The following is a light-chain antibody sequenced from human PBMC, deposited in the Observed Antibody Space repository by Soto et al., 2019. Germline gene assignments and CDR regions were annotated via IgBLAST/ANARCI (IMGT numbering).Light chain of an antibody. CDR2: GAS. V-gene: IGKV3-15*01. J-gene: IGKJ1*01. CDR1: QSVSSN. Sequence: EIVMTQSPATLSVSPGERATLSCRSSQSVSSNLAWYQQKPGQSPRLLISGASTRATALPARFSGSGSGTEFTLNISILQSEDFAVYYCQQYHNWPPTFGQGTKVEIK. CDR3: QQYHNWPPT.